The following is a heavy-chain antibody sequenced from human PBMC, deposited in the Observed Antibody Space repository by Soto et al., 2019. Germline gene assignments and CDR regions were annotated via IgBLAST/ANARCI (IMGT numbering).Heavy chain of an antibody. CDR3: ARDPRPFCSGGSCYGGYYYYYGMDV. V-gene: IGHV4-61*01. D-gene: IGHD2-15*01. CDR2: IYYSGST. Sequence: SETLSLTCTVSGGSVSSGSYYWSWIRQPPGKGLEWIGYIYYSGSTNYNPSLKSRVTISVDTSKNQFSLKLSSVTAADTAVYYCARDPRPFCSGGSCYGGYYYYYGMDVWGQGTTVTVSS. J-gene: IGHJ6*02. CDR1: GGSVSSGSYY.